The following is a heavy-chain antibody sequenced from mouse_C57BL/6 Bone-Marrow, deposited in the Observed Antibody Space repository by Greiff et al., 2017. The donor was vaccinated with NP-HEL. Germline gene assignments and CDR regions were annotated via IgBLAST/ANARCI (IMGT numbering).Heavy chain of an antibody. CDR1: GFNIKDYY. V-gene: IGHV14-2*01. J-gene: IGHJ3*01. CDR3: ARWDYDRMAY. Sequence: EVQLQQSGAELVKPGASVKLSCTASGFNIKDYYMRWVKQRTEQGLEWIGRIDPEDGENKYDPKFQGKATITADTSSNTAYLQLSSLTSEDTAVYYGARWDYDRMAYWGQGTLVTVSA. D-gene: IGHD2-4*01. CDR2: IDPEDGEN.